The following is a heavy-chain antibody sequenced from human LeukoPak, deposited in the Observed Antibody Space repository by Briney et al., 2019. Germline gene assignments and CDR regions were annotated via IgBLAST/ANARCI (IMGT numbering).Heavy chain of an antibody. D-gene: IGHD5-12*01. Sequence: GGSLRLSCAASTFTFSGYSMNWVRQAPGKGLEWVSYISESTSHIYYADSVKGRFTISRDNAKNSLYLQMNSLRAEDTAIYYCARDRAVKARIGGMDVWGQGTTVIVSS. CDR3: ARDRAVKARIGGMDV. CDR1: TFTFSGYS. J-gene: IGHJ6*02. V-gene: IGHV3-21*06. CDR2: ISESTSHI.